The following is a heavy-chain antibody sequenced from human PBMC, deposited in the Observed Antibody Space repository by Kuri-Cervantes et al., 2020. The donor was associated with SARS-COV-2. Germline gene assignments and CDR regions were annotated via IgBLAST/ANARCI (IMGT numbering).Heavy chain of an antibody. CDR1: GFTFSNAW. CDR2: IYYSGST. CDR3: ARRDGGLGGWAFDI. J-gene: IGHJ3*02. D-gene: IGHD5-24*01. V-gene: IGHV4-38-2*01. Sequence: GSLRLSCAASGFTFSNAWMSWVRQAPGKGLEWIGSIYYSGSTYYNPSLKSRVTISVDTSKNQFSLKLSSVTAADTAVYYCARRDGGLGGWAFDIWGQGTMVTVSS.